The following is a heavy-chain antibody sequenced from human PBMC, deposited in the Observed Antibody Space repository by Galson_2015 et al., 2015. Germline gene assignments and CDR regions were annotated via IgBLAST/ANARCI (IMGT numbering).Heavy chain of an antibody. J-gene: IGHJ4*02. V-gene: IGHV5-51*01. CDR2: IYPGDSDT. D-gene: IGHD5-18*01. CDR1: GYTFSNYW. CDR3: ARRGNTYGYSDY. Sequence: QSGAEVTKPGESLTISCKGSGYTFSNYWIGWVRQMPGKGLEWMGIIYPGDSDTRYSPSFQGQVTISADKSINTAFLQWSSLEASDTAMYYCARRGNTYGYSDYWGQGTLVTVSS.